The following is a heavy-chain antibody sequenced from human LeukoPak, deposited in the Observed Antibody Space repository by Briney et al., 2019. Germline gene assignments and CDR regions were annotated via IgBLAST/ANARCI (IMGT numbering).Heavy chain of an antibody. Sequence: ASVKVSCKASGYTFTSYGISWVRQAPGQGLEWMGWISAYNGNTNYAQKLQGRVTMTTDTSTSTAYMELRSLRSDDTAVYYCARDKSGLRYFDWLPADDAFDIWGQGSMVTVSS. V-gene: IGHV1-18*01. CDR1: GYTFTSYG. J-gene: IGHJ3*02. CDR3: ARDKSGLRYFDWLPADDAFDI. CDR2: ISAYNGNT. D-gene: IGHD3-9*01.